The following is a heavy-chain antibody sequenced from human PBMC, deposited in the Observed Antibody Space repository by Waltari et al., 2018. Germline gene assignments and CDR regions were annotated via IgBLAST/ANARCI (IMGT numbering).Heavy chain of an antibody. V-gene: IGHV1-69*05. J-gene: IGHJ6*03. CDR1: GGTFRSYA. D-gene: IGHD2-2*01. CDR2: IIPIFGTA. Sequence: QVQLVQSGAEVKKPGSSVKVSCKASGGTFRSYAISWVRQAPGQGLEWMGGIIPIFGTANYAQKFQGRVTITTDESTSTAYMELSSLRSEDTAVYYCARGRSTSSLIYYYYMDVWGKGTTVTVSS. CDR3: ARGRSTSSLIYYYYMDV.